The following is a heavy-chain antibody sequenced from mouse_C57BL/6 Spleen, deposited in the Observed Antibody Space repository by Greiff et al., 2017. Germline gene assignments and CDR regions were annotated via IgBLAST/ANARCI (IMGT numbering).Heavy chain of an antibody. V-gene: IGHV5-4*03. CDR3: ARYDGDYDYYAMDY. CDR1: GFTFSSYA. J-gene: IGHJ4*01. CDR2: ISDGGSYT. Sequence: EVNVVESGGGLVKPGGSLKLSCAASGFTFSSYAMSWVRQTPEKRLEWVATISDGGSYTYYPDNVKGRFTISRDNAKNNLYLQMSHLKSEDTAMYYCARYDGDYDYYAMDYWGQGTSVTVSS. D-gene: IGHD2-3*01.